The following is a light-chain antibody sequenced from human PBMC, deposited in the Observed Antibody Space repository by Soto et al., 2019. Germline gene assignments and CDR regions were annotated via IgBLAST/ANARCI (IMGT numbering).Light chain of an antibody. CDR1: QSISTW. V-gene: IGKV1-5*03. CDR2: KAS. CDR3: QQYNTYPLT. J-gene: IGKJ4*01. Sequence: DIQMTQSPSTLSASVGDRVTITCRASQSISTWLAWYQQKPGKAPKLLIYKASNLEGGVPSRFSGSGSGTEFTINISSLQPDDCATYYCQQYNTYPLTFGGGTTVEIK.